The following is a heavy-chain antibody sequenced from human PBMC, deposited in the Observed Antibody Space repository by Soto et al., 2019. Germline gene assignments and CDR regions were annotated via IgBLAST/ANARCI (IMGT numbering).Heavy chain of an antibody. V-gene: IGHV3-30-3*01. D-gene: IGHD7-27*01. CDR3: ASQRMGHWEIDSGQEVEY. Sequence: GGSLRLSCAASGFTFSSYAMHWVRQAPGKGLEWVAVISYDGSNKYYADSVKGRFTISRDNSKNTLYLQMNSLRAEDTAVYYCASQRMGHWEIDSGQEVEYWGQGTLVTVSS. J-gene: IGHJ4*02. CDR2: ISYDGSNK. CDR1: GFTFSSYA.